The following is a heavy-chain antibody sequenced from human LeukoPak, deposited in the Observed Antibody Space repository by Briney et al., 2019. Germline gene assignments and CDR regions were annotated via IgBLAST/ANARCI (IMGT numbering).Heavy chain of an antibody. Sequence: SETPSLTCAVYGGSFSGYDWSWIRQPPGKGLEWIGEINHSGSTNYNPSLKSRVTISLDTSKNRFSLKLTSVTAADTAVYYCARDYGRYWGQGTLVTVSS. D-gene: IGHD3-10*01. V-gene: IGHV4-34*01. CDR3: ARDYGRY. CDR1: GGSFSGYD. CDR2: INHSGST. J-gene: IGHJ4*02.